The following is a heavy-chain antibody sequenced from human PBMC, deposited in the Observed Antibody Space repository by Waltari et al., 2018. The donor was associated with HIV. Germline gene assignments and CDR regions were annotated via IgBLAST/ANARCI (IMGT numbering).Heavy chain of an antibody. CDR1: GYRFTSHG. CDR2: FYPGDSDT. CDR3: ARHLQYSSGWQNWFDP. D-gene: IGHD6-19*01. J-gene: IGHJ5*02. Sequence: EVQLVQSGAEVKKPGASLTISCTGSGYRFTSHGIGWVRQMPGKGLEWMGIFYPGDSDTRYSPSFQGQVTISADKSISTAYLQWSSLKASDTAMYYCARHLQYSSGWQNWFDPWGQGTLVTVSS. V-gene: IGHV5-51*01.